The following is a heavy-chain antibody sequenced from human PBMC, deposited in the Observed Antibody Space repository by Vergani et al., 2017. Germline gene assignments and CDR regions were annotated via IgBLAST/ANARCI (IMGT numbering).Heavy chain of an antibody. D-gene: IGHD3-22*01. CDR1: GFTFSSYG. Sequence: QVQLVESGGGVVQPGRSLRLSCAASGFTFSSYGMHWVRQAPGKGLEWVAVISYDGSNKYYADSVKGRFTISRDNSKNTLYLQMNSLRAEDTAVYYCAKVGQDSSGYYEPEYYFDYWGQGTLVTVSS. V-gene: IGHV3-30*18. CDR3: AKVGQDSSGYYEPEYYFDY. CDR2: ISYDGSNK. J-gene: IGHJ4*02.